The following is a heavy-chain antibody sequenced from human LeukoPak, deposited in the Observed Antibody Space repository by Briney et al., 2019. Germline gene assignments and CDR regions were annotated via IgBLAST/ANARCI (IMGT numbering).Heavy chain of an antibody. V-gene: IGHV1-18*01. CDR3: TLGDYGVPWNY. CDR2: IIAYNGNT. J-gene: IGHJ4*02. D-gene: IGHD4-17*01. CDR1: GGTFISYA. Sequence: ASVKVSCKASGGTFISYAISWVRQAPGQGLEWMGGIIAYNGNTNYAQKLQGRVTMTTDTSTGTAYMELRSLRSDDTAVYYCTLGDYGVPWNYWGQGTLVTVSS.